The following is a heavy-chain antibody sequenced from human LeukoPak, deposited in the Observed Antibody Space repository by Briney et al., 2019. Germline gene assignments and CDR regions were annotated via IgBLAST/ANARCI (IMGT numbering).Heavy chain of an antibody. Sequence: PGGSLRLSCAASGFTFSSYAMHWVRQAPGKGLEWVAVISYDGSNKYYADSVKGRFTISRDNSKNTLYLQMNSLRAEDTAVYYCARNSGSYSVSYYYYMDVWGKGTTVTVSS. V-gene: IGHV3-30*01. CDR2: ISYDGSNK. CDR3: ARNSGSYSVSYYYYMDV. J-gene: IGHJ6*03. D-gene: IGHD1-26*01. CDR1: GFTFSSYA.